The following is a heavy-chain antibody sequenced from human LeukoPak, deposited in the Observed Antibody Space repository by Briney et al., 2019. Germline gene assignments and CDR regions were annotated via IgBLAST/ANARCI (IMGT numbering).Heavy chain of an antibody. J-gene: IGHJ4*02. CDR1: GFTFSRYA. D-gene: IGHD2-15*01. V-gene: IGHV3-64*01. Sequence: GGSLRLSCAASGFTFSRYAMYWVCQAPGKGLEYVSTISSNGGSTYYASSVKGRFTVSRDNSRNTLYLQMGSLRGEDMAVYYCASSLAAYYFDYWGQGTLVTVSS. CDR2: ISSNGGST. CDR3: ASSLAAYYFDY.